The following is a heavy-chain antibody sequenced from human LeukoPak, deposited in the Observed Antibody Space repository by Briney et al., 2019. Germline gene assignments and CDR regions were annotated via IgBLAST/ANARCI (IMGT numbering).Heavy chain of an antibody. V-gene: IGHV1-18*01. CDR1: GYTFTSYG. J-gene: IGHJ6*02. CDR2: ISAYNGNT. CDR3: ARDHNAERIPTYYYYGMDV. D-gene: IGHD1-14*01. Sequence: ASVKVSCKASGYTFTSYGISWVRQAPGQGLEWMGWISAYNGNTNYAQELQGRVTMTTDTSTSTAYMELRSLRSDDTAVYYCARDHNAERIPTYYYYGMDVWGQGTTVTVSS.